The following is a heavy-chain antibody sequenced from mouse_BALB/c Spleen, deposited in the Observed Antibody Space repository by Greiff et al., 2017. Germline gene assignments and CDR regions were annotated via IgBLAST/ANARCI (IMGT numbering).Heavy chain of an antibody. D-gene: IGHD2-3*01. CDR2: ISYSGST. CDR3: ARSDDGYAY. V-gene: IGHV3-2*02. J-gene: IGHJ3*01. CDR1: GYSITSDYA. Sequence: EVKLVESGPGLVKPSQSLSLTCTVTGYSITSDYAWTWIRQFPGNKLEWMGYISYSGSTSYNPSLKSRISITRDTSKNQFFLQLNSVTTEDTATYYCARSDDGYAYWGQGTLVTVSA.